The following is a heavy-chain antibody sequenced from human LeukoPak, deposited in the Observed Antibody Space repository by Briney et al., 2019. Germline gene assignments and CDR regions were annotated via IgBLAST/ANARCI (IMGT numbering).Heavy chain of an antibody. CDR2: IYPGDSDT. Sequence: GESLKISCKGSGYSFTSYWIGWVRQMPGKGLEWMGIIYPGDSDTRYSPSFQGQVTISADKSISTAYLQWSSLKASDTAMYCCARPKTTVTSPFDYWGQGTLVTVSS. V-gene: IGHV5-51*01. CDR3: ARPKTTVTSPFDY. J-gene: IGHJ4*02. D-gene: IGHD4-17*01. CDR1: GYSFTSYW.